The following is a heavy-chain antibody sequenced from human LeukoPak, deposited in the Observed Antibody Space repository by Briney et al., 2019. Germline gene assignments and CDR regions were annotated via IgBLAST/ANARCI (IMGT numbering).Heavy chain of an antibody. CDR1: GDSMTNYH. D-gene: IGHD3-10*01. CDR2: ISYGGTT. V-gene: IGHV4-59*01. CDR3: VRSGLVRGVST. Sequence: PSETLSLTCSVSGDSMTNYHWTWIRQPPGKELEWIGSISYGGTTNYNPSLNSRVTMSVDTSKKQFSLRLNSVTAADTAVYYCVRSGLVRGVSTWGQGTLVTVSS. J-gene: IGHJ4*02.